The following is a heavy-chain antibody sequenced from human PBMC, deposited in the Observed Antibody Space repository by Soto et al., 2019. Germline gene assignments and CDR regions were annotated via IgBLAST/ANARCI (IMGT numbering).Heavy chain of an antibody. CDR1: GYSFSSYW. J-gene: IGHJ6*02. V-gene: IGHV5-51*01. Sequence: PGESLKISCRGSGYSFSSYWIAWVRQMPAKDLEYMGIIYSGDSDTKYSPSFQGQVTISVDKSISTAYLQWNSLKASDTAMYYYARLGITMVRGVNYYYYGIDVWGQGTTVTVSS. CDR2: IYSGDSDT. CDR3: ARLGITMVRGVNYYYYGIDV. D-gene: IGHD3-10*01.